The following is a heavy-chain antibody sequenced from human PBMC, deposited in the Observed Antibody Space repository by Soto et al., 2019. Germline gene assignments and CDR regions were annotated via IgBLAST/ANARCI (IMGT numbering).Heavy chain of an antibody. V-gene: IGHV1-69*13. CDR2: IIPIFGTA. D-gene: IGHD2-15*01. Sequence: SVKVSCKASVGTFSSYAISWVRQAPGQGLEWMGGIIPIFGTANYAQKFQGRVTITADESTSTAYMELSSLRSEDTAVYYCARDSGYCSGGSCYSSLDYWGQGTLVTVSS. J-gene: IGHJ4*02. CDR3: ARDSGYCSGGSCYSSLDY. CDR1: VGTFSSYA.